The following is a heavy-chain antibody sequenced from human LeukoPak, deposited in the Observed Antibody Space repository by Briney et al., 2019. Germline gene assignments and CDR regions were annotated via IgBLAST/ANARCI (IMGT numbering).Heavy chain of an antibody. J-gene: IGHJ6*03. CDR2: ISYDGSNK. CDR1: GFTFSSYA. V-gene: IGHV3-30*04. CDR3: AREYSSSSGHYMDV. Sequence: GGSLRLSCAASGFTFSSYAMHWVRQAPGKELEWVAVISYDGSNKYYADSVKGRFTISRDNSKNTLYLQMNSLRAEDTAVYYCAREYSSSSGHYMDVWGKGTTVTISS. D-gene: IGHD6-6*01.